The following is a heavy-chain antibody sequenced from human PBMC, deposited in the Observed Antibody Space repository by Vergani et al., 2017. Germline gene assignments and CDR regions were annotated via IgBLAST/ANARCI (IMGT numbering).Heavy chain of an antibody. J-gene: IGHJ4*02. V-gene: IGHV3-48*01. CDR3: ARDYQYDYDRSGYSTRSAYDY. CDR2: ISRSGSPI. CDR1: GFSFSNYG. Sequence: EAQLVESGGTLVQPGGSLKLSCAASGFSFSNYGMVCVRQSPGKGLEWVSYISRSGSPIYYADSVKGRFTISRDNAENSLYLQMNSLRADDTAFYYCARDYQYDYDRSGYSTRSAYDYWGQGTLVSVSS. D-gene: IGHD3-22*01.